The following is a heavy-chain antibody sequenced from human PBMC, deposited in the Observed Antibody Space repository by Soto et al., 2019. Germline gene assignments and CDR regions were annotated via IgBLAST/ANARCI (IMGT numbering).Heavy chain of an antibody. CDR3: VKDESINWYSGHFRH. CDR2: INWNSGSI. J-gene: IGHJ1*01. V-gene: IGHV3-9*01. D-gene: IGHD6-13*01. Sequence: GGSLRLSCAASGFNFDDYAMHWVRQVPGKGLEWVSGINWNSGSIGYADSVKGRFAISRDNAKNSLHLQMNSLRAEDTAFYYCVKDESINWYSGHFRHWGQGTLVTVSS. CDR1: GFNFDDYA.